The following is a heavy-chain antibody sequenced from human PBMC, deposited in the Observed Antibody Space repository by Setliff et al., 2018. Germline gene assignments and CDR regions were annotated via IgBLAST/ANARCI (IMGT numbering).Heavy chain of an antibody. Sequence: PSETLSLTCNVSGGSISRGVYYWGWIRQPPGKGLEWIGRIYHGGDTYYNSSLKSRLTISVDTSKNQFSLKLGSVTAADTAVYYCARTGTYRYFDLWGQGTLVTVSS. D-gene: IGHD1-1*01. V-gene: IGHV4-39*01. CDR3: ARTGTYRYFDL. CDR2: IYHGGDT. J-gene: IGHJ4*02. CDR1: GGSISRGVYY.